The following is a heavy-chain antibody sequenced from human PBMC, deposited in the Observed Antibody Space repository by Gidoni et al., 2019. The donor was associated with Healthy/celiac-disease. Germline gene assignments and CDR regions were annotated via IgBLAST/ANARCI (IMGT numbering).Heavy chain of an antibody. CDR3: ASRGLPGGYGGNSGSAFDI. Sequence: QVQLQESGPGLVKPSETLSLTCTVSGYSISSGYYWGWIRQPPGKGLEWIGSIYHSGSTYYNPSLKSRVTISVDTSKNQFSLKLSSVTAADTAVYYCASRGLPGGYGGNSGSAFDIWGQGTMVTVSS. CDR1: GYSISSGYY. J-gene: IGHJ3*02. D-gene: IGHD4-17*01. V-gene: IGHV4-38-2*02. CDR2: IYHSGST.